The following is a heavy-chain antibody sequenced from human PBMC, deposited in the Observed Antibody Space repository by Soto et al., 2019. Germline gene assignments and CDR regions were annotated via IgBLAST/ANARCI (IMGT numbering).Heavy chain of an antibody. CDR2: IYYRGNT. Sequence: PSETLSLTCTVSGGSISSGGHYWGWIRQPPGKGLEWIGNIYYRGNTYYNPSLRSRVTISVDTSKNQFSLKLSSVTATDTAVYYCARQRTTVVTQAYFDHWGQGALVTVSS. J-gene: IGHJ4*02. D-gene: IGHD2-21*02. CDR1: GGSISSGGHY. CDR3: ARQRTTVVTQAYFDH. V-gene: IGHV4-39*01.